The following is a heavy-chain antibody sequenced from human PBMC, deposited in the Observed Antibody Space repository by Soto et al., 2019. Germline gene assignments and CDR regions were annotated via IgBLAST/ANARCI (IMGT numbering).Heavy chain of an antibody. J-gene: IGHJ2*01. Sequence: GESLKISCKGSGYSFTKYWIGWVRQMPGKGLEWMAIIYPDESDTRYSPSFQGQVTISADKSISTAYLQWSSLKASDTAMYYCARRMISSHWWFDLWGRGTLVTVSS. CDR2: IYPDESDT. V-gene: IGHV5-51*01. CDR1: GYSFTKYW. CDR3: ARRMISSHWWFDL. D-gene: IGHD2-15*01.